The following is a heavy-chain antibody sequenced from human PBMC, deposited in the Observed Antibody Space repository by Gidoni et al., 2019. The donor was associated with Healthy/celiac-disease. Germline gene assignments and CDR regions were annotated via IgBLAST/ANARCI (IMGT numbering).Heavy chain of an antibody. CDR2: IYYSGST. CDR3: ARGEVRERLFDY. CDR1: GGSISSSSYY. Sequence: QLQLQESGPGLVKPSETLSLTCTVSGGSISSSSYYWGWIRQPPGKGLEWIGSIYYSGSTYYNPSLKSRVTISVDTSKNQFSLKLSSVTAADTAVYYCARGEVRERLFDYWGQGTLVTVSS. J-gene: IGHJ4*02. V-gene: IGHV4-39*07. D-gene: IGHD1-26*01.